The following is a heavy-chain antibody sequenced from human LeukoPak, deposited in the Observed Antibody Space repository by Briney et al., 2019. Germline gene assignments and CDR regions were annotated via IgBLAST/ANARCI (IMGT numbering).Heavy chain of an antibody. CDR3: AREEEQLARGLDP. CDR2: IYTSGST. Sequence: PSETLSLTCTVSGGSISTYYWSWIRQPAGRGLEWIRRIYTSGSTNYNPSLKSRVTMSVDTSKNQFSLKLSSVTAADTAVYYCAREEEQLARGLDPWGQGALVTVSS. CDR1: GGSISTYY. V-gene: IGHV4-4*07. J-gene: IGHJ5*02. D-gene: IGHD6-13*01.